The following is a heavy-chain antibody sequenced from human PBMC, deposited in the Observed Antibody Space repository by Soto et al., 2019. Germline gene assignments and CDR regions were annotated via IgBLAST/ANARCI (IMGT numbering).Heavy chain of an antibody. Sequence: QVHLVQSGAEVKKPGASVKVSCMGSGYGFTTYGITWVRQAHGQGLEWMAWISAHNGNTNYAQKLQGRVTVTRDTSTSTAYMELRSLRSDHTAVYYCARGRYGDYWGQGALVTVSS. V-gene: IGHV1-18*01. D-gene: IGHD1-1*01. J-gene: IGHJ4*02. CDR2: ISAHNGNT. CDR1: GYGFTTYG. CDR3: ARGRYGDY.